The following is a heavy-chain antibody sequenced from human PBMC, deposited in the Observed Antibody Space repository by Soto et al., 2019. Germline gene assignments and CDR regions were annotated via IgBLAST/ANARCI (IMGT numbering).Heavy chain of an antibody. J-gene: IGHJ4*02. V-gene: IGHV3-23*01. CDR3: AKKPSGWYTFDY. D-gene: IGHD6-19*01. Sequence: GGSLRLSCAASGFTFSSYVMSWVRQAPGKGLEWVSVISGSGGSTYYADSVKGRFTISRDNSKNTLYLQMNSLRAEDTAVYYCAKKPSGWYTFDYWGQGTLVTVSS. CDR1: GFTFSSYV. CDR2: ISGSGGST.